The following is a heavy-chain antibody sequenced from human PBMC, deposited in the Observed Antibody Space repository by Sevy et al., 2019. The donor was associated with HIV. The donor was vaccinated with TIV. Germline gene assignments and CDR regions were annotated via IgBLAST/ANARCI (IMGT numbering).Heavy chain of an antibody. J-gene: IGHJ4*02. CDR3: ARDRTIMVRGVIITSYYFDY. CDR1: GFTFSSYA. V-gene: IGHV3-30*04. D-gene: IGHD3-10*01. Sequence: GGSLRLSCAASGFTFSSYAMHWVRQAPGKGLEWVAVISYDGSNKYYADSVKGRFTISRDNSKNTLYLQMNSLRAEDTAVYYCARDRTIMVRGVIITSYYFDYWGQGTLVTVSS. CDR2: ISYDGSNK.